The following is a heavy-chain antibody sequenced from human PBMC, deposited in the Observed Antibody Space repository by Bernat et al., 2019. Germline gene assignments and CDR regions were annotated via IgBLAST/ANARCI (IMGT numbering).Heavy chain of an antibody. V-gene: IGHV3-30*03. J-gene: IGHJ6*02. D-gene: IGHD3-10*01. CDR1: GFTFSSYG. Sequence: QVQLVESGGGVVQPGRSLRLSCAASGFTFSSYGMHWVRQAPGKGLEWVAVISYDGSNKYYADSVKGRFTISRDNSKNTLYLQMNSLRAEDTAVYYCAIDRKVVWLGESHYYYGMDVWGHGTTVTVSS. CDR3: AIDRKVVWLGESHYYYGMDV. CDR2: ISYDGSNK.